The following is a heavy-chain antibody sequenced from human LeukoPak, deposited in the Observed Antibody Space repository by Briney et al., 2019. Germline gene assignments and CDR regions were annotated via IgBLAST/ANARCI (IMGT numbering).Heavy chain of an antibody. Sequence: SVKVSCKASGGTFSSYAISWVRQAPGQGLEWMGGIIPIFGTANYAQKFQGRVTITADESTSTAYMELSSLRSEDTAVYYCATGEGYYYDSSGYSADYWGQGTLVTVSS. V-gene: IGHV1-69*13. CDR3: ATGEGYYYDSSGYSADY. J-gene: IGHJ4*02. D-gene: IGHD3-22*01. CDR1: GGTFSSYA. CDR2: IIPIFGTA.